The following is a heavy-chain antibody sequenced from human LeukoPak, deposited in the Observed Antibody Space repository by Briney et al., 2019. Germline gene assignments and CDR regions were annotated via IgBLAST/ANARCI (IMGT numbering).Heavy chain of an antibody. J-gene: IGHJ4*02. D-gene: IGHD2-21*02. Sequence: GGSLRLSYAASGFTFSSYAMHWVRQAPGKGLEGVAVISYDGSNKYYADSVKGRFTISRDNSKNTLYLQMNSLRAEDTAVYYCARDLAVTASYYFDYWGQGTLVTVSS. CDR2: ISYDGSNK. V-gene: IGHV3-30-3*01. CDR1: GFTFSSYA. CDR3: ARDLAVTASYYFDY.